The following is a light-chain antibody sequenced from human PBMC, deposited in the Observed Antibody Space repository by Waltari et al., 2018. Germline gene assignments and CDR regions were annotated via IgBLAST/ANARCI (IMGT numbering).Light chain of an antibody. CDR2: EVS. V-gene: IGLV2-8*01. J-gene: IGLJ3*02. CDR3: SSYAGSKFWV. CDR1: SSDVGGYNY. Sequence: QSALTQPPSASGSPGQSVTISCTGTSSDVGGYNYVSWFQQRPGKAPKVMIYEVSKRPSGVPDRCSGSKSGNTASLVGSGLQAEDEADYYCSSYAGSKFWVVGGGTKLTVL.